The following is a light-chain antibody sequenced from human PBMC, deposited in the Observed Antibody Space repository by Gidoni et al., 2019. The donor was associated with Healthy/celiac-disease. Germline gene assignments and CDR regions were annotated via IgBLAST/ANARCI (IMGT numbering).Light chain of an antibody. CDR3: QQFNSYPST. CDR2: DAS. Sequence: AIQLTQSLSSLSASVGDRVTITCRASQGISSALAWYQQKPGKAPKLLIYDASSLESGVPSRFSGSGAGTDVSLTISSLQPEDCATYYCQQFNSYPSTFGQGTRLEIK. CDR1: QGISSA. V-gene: IGKV1-13*02. J-gene: IGKJ5*01.